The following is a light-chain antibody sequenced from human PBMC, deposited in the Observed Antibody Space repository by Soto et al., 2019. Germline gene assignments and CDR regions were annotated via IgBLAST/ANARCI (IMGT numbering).Light chain of an antibody. CDR3: SSYAVSTPLVI. V-gene: IGLV2-14*01. CDR1: SSDIGASNY. Sequence: QSALTQPASVSGSPGQSITISCTGTSSDIGASNYKCVSWYQQPPGKAPKLIIFEVSYRPSGVSNRFSGSKSGNTASLTISGLRAEDEADYYCSSYAVSTPLVIFGGGTKLTVL. CDR2: EVS. J-gene: IGLJ2*01.